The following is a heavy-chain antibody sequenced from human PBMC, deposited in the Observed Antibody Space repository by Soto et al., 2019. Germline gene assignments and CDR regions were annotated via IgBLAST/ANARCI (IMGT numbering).Heavy chain of an antibody. CDR1: GGTFSSYA. CDR2: IIPIFGTA. D-gene: IGHD2-15*01. Sequence: QVQLVQSGAEVKKPGSSVKVSCKASGGTFSSYAISWVRQAPGQGLEWMGGIIPIFGTANYAQKFQGRVTITADESTSTAYMELSSLRSEDTAVYYCVRVEGLGYCSGGSCYSGDYWGQGTLVTVSS. CDR3: VRVEGLGYCSGGSCYSGDY. J-gene: IGHJ4*02. V-gene: IGHV1-69*01.